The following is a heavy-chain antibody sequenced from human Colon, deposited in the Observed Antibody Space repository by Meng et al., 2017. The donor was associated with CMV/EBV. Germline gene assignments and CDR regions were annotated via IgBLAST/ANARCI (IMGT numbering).Heavy chain of an antibody. V-gene: IGHV3-11*01. Sequence: GESLKISWAASGFTFSDYYMSWIRQAPGKGLEWVSYISSSGSTIYYADSVKGRFTISRDNAKNSLYLQMNSLRAEDTAVYYCARASFSAAGTGYYYYGMDVWGQGTTVTVSS. J-gene: IGHJ6*02. CDR2: ISSSGSTI. CDR1: GFTFSDYY. CDR3: ARASFSAAGTGYYYYGMDV. D-gene: IGHD6-13*01.